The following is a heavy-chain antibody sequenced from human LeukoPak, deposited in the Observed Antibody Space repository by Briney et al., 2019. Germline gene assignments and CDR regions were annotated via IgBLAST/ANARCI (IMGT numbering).Heavy chain of an antibody. D-gene: IGHD2-2*01. CDR1: AFPLRAYS. CDR2: TSIDGRYI. J-gene: IGHJ4*02. V-gene: IGHV3-21*01. Sequence: GGSLRLSCAASAFPLRAYSMHWVRQAPGKGLEWVSSTSIDGRYIYYADSVKGRFTISSDNAKNSLYLQMNSLRAEDTAVYYCARGNAPLPFDYWGQGTLVTVSS. CDR3: ARGNAPLPFDY.